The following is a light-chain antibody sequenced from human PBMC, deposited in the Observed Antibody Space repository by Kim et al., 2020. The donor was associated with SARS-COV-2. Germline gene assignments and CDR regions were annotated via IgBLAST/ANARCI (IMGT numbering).Light chain of an antibody. CDR1: TAALNSSHY. CDR2: DAN. Sequence: PERTVTRACGSSTAALNSSHYPYGFQQKSGQAPRTLIYDANNRHSWTPVRFSGSLLGGKAALTLSGAQPEDEAEYYCLLSYNGARVFGGGTKLTVL. J-gene: IGLJ2*01. V-gene: IGLV7-46*01. CDR3: LLSYNGARV.